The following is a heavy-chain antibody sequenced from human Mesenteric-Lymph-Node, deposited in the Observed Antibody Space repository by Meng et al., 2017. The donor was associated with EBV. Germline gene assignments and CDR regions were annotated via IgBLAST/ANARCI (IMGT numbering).Heavy chain of an antibody. CDR1: GGSISGGNW. J-gene: IGHJ4*02. Sequence: VLLTESGPGLVKPSGTRFLTCAVSGGSISGGNWWSWVRQPPGKGLEWIGEIYHSGSTNYNPSLKSRVTISVDKSKNQFSLKLSSVTAADTAVYYCARDLSGSRNRPFDYWGQGTLVTVSS. D-gene: IGHD3-10*01. CDR2: IYHSGST. V-gene: IGHV4-4*02. CDR3: ARDLSGSRNRPFDY.